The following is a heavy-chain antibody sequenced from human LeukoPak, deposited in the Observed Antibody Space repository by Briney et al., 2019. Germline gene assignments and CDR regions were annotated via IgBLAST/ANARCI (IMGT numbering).Heavy chain of an antibody. Sequence: RASVKVSCKASGYNFGSYYLSWVRQAPGQGLEWMGWISGYNGNTNYAQKVQGRITMTADKSTTTAYMELRSLRSDDTAIYYCASLPDVWGQGTTVTVSS. J-gene: IGHJ6*02. CDR1: GYNFGSYY. CDR2: ISGYNGNT. CDR3: ASLPDV. V-gene: IGHV1-18*01.